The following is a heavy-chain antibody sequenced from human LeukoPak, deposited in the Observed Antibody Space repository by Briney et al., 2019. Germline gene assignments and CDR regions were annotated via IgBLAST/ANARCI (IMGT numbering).Heavy chain of an antibody. CDR3: ARDYSSGWSGMDV. Sequence: PGGSLRLSCAASGFTFSNYAMSWVRQAPGKGLEWVAVISYDGSNKYYADSVKGRFTISRDNSKNTLYLQMNSLRAEDTAVYYCARDYSSGWSGMDVWGKGTTVTVSS. V-gene: IGHV3-30*04. D-gene: IGHD6-19*01. CDR1: GFTFSNYA. CDR2: ISYDGSNK. J-gene: IGHJ6*04.